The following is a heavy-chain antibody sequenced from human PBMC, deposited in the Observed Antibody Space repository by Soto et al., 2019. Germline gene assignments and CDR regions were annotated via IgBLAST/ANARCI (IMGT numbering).Heavy chain of an antibody. CDR1: GGSVSSGSYY. CDR3: ARLEVPAANFDY. D-gene: IGHD2-2*01. Sequence: SETLSLTCTVSGGSVSSGSYYWSWIRQPPGKGLECIGYIYYSGSTNYNPSLKSRVTISVDTSKNQFSLKLSSVTAADTAVYYCARLEVPAANFDYWGQGTLVTVS. CDR2: IYYSGST. V-gene: IGHV4-61*01. J-gene: IGHJ4*02.